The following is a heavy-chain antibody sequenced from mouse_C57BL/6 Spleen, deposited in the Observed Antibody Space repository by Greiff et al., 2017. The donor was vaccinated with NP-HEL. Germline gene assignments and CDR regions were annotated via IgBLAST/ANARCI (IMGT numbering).Heavy chain of an antibody. D-gene: IGHD2-4*01. J-gene: IGHJ2*01. CDR2: IYPGSGNT. CDR3: ARGGDYDDYFDY. CDR1: GYTFTDYY. Sequence: QVQLQQSGAELVRPGASVKLSCKASGYTFTDYYINWVKQRPGQGLEWIARIYPGSGNTYYNEKFKGKATLTAEKSSSTAYMQLSSLTSEDSAVYFCARGGDYDDYFDYWGQGTTLTVSS. V-gene: IGHV1-76*01.